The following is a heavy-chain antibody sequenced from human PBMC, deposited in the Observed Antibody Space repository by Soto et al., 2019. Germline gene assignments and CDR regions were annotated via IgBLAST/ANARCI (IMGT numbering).Heavy chain of an antibody. CDR1: AFTFSTYA. CDR3: AKEDYYEYSGRRYYYYGMDV. V-gene: IGHV3-23*01. CDR2: ISNGGGST. J-gene: IGHJ6*02. Sequence: QPGGSLRLSCAASAFTFSTYAMSWVRQAPGKGLEWVSSISNGGGSTYYADSVKGRFTISRDNSKNTLYLQMNSLRAEDTAVYYCAKEDYYEYSGRRYYYYGMDVWGQGTTVTVSS. D-gene: IGHD3-22*01.